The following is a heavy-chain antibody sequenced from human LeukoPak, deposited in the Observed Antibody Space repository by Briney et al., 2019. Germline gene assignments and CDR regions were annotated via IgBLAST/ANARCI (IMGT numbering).Heavy chain of an antibody. J-gene: IGHJ5*02. CDR1: GYTFTSYG. D-gene: IGHD1-26*01. CDR3: ARVVGATMFGRFDP. Sequence: ASVTVSCTASGYTFTSYGISWVRQAPGQGLEWMGWISAYNGNTNYAQKLQGRVTMTTDTSTSTAYMELRSLRSDDTAVYYCARVVGATMFGRFDPWGQGTLVTVSS. CDR2: ISAYNGNT. V-gene: IGHV1-18*01.